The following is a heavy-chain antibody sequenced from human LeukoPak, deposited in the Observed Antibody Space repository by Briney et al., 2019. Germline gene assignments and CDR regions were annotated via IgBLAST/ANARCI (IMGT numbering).Heavy chain of an antibody. CDR3: ASDLRWLQGIDD. CDR1: GFTFSSYA. D-gene: IGHD5-24*01. J-gene: IGHJ4*02. CDR2: ISGGGAST. V-gene: IGHV3-23*01. Sequence: PGGSLRLSCAASGFTFSSYAMRWVRQAPGKGLEWVSAISGGGASTYYADSVKGRFTISRDISKNALYLQMNSLTPEDTAVYFCASDLRWLQGIDDWGQGSLVSVSS.